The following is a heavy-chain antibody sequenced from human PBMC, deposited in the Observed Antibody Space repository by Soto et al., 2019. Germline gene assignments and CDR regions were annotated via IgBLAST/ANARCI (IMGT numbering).Heavy chain of an antibody. D-gene: IGHD5-12*01. V-gene: IGHV4-34*01. CDR2: INYGGST. Sequence: QVQLQQWGAGLLKPSETLSLTCAVYGGSLSGHYWTWIRQPPGKGLEWIGEINYGGSTTYNPSLKCRVTISVDTSKNQFSLQVRSVTAADTAVYYCAREKSRSIVAPTREDYWGQGTLVTVSS. CDR1: GGSLSGHY. CDR3: AREKSRSIVAPTREDY. J-gene: IGHJ4*02.